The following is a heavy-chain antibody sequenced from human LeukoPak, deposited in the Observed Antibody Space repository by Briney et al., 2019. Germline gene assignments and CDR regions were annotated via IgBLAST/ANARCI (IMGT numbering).Heavy chain of an antibody. CDR3: ARGAALDY. Sequence: SETLSLTCIVSGDSISNSNLYWGWIRQPPGKGLEWIGSIYYSGSTYYNPSLKSRVTISVDTSKNQFSLKLSSVTAADTAVYYCARGAALDYWGQGTLVTVSS. CDR1: GDSISNSNLY. J-gene: IGHJ4*02. D-gene: IGHD6-13*01. V-gene: IGHV4-39*07. CDR2: IYYSGST.